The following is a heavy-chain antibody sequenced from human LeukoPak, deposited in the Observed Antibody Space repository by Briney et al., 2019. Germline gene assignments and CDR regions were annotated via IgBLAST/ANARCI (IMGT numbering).Heavy chain of an antibody. Sequence: SETLSLTCTVSGGSISSSSYSWGWIRQPPGKGLEWIGSIYYSGSTYYNPSLKSRVTISVDTSKNQFSLKLSSVTAADTTVYYCARRGYYYDSSGAYWGDAFDIWGQGTMVTVSS. CDR2: IYYSGST. J-gene: IGHJ3*02. CDR3: ARRGYYYDSSGAYWGDAFDI. CDR1: GGSISSSSYS. D-gene: IGHD3-22*01. V-gene: IGHV4-39*01.